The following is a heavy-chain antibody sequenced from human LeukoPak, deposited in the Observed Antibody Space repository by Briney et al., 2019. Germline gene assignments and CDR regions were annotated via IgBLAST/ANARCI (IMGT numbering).Heavy chain of an antibody. CDR1: GFTVSRNY. J-gene: IGHJ4*02. D-gene: IGHD6-19*01. CDR3: AKALGIAVAAFDY. Sequence: GGSLRLSCAASGFTVSRNYMSWVRQAPGKGLEWVSIIYSGGSIYYADSVKGRFIISRDSSKNTLYLQMNFLRAEDTAVYYCAKALGIAVAAFDYWGQGTLVTVSS. CDR2: IYSGGSI. V-gene: IGHV3-53*01.